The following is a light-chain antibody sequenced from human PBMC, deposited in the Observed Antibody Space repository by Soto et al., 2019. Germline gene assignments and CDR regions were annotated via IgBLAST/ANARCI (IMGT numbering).Light chain of an antibody. CDR2: VAS. V-gene: IGKV1-27*01. CDR1: QGISNY. J-gene: IGKJ3*01. CDR3: QKYNGAPFS. Sequence: DIQMTQSPSSLSASVGDRVTITCRASQGISNYLAWYQQKPGKVPKVLSYVASTLQSGVLSRFSGSGSGTDFTLTISSLQPEDVATYCRQKYNGAPFSVGLGTTVDIK.